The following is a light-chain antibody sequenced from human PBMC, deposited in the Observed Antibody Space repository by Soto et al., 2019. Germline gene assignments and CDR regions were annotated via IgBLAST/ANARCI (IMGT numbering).Light chain of an antibody. CDR2: DVS. V-gene: IGLV2-14*01. CDR3: SSYTSGSTPYV. Sequence: QSVLTQPASVSGSPGQSITISCTGTSSDVGGYNYVSWYQQHPGKAPKLMIYDVSNRPSGVSNRFSGSKSGNTASLTISGLQAEDEADYYCSSYTSGSTPYVFGTGTRSP. CDR1: SSDVGGYNY. J-gene: IGLJ1*01.